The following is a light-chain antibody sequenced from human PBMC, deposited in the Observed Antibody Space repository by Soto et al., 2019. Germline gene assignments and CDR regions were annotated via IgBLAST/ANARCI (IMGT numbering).Light chain of an antibody. CDR3: QQYNNWPPLT. Sequence: IVMTQAPATLSVSPGERATLSCRASQSVSSNLAWYQQKPGQAPRLLIYGASTRATGIPARFSGSGSGTEFTPTISSLQSEDFAVYYCQQYNNWPPLTFGGGTEVDIK. V-gene: IGKV3-15*01. CDR1: QSVSSN. J-gene: IGKJ4*01. CDR2: GAS.